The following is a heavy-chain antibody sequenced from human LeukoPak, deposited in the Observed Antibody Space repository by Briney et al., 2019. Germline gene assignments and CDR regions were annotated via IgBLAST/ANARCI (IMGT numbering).Heavy chain of an antibody. CDR3: TRSGDEDFDY. Sequence: PGGSLRLSCAASGFIFSAYWMHWVRHGPGKGLVWVSHIIGDGSSTNYADSVKGRFTISRDNAKNTLYLQLNSLRAEDSGVYYCTRSGDEDFDYWGQGTLVTVSS. CDR1: GFIFSAYW. CDR2: IIGDGSST. V-gene: IGHV3-74*01. D-gene: IGHD1-26*01. J-gene: IGHJ4*02.